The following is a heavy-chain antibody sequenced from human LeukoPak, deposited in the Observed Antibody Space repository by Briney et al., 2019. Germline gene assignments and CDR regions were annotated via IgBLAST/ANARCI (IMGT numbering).Heavy chain of an antibody. V-gene: IGHV3-74*01. CDR2: IKCDGITI. D-gene: IGHD1-20*01. CDR1: GFTFSNYM. Sequence: GGSLRLSCAASGFTFSNYMMHGVRQAPGKGLVWVSRIKCDGITITYADSVKGRFTISRDNAKNTLYLQMNSLRAEDTAVYYCLRDLNWSLDQWGQGTLVTVSS. J-gene: IGHJ4*02. CDR3: LRDLNWSLDQ.